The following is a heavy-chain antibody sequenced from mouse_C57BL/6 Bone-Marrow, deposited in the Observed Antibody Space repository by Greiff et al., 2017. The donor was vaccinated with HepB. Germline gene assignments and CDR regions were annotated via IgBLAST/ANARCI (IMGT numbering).Heavy chain of an antibody. J-gene: IGHJ2*01. CDR1: GFTFSNYW. CDR2: IRLKSDNYAT. Sequence: EVKLVESGGGLVQPGGSMKLSCVASGFTFSNYWMNWVRQSPEKGLEWVAQIRLKSDNYATHYAESVKGRFTISRDDSKSSVYLQMNNLRAEDTGIYHCTTVYYSNYDYFDYWGQGTTLTVSS. V-gene: IGHV6-3*01. D-gene: IGHD2-5*01. CDR3: TTVYYSNYDYFDY.